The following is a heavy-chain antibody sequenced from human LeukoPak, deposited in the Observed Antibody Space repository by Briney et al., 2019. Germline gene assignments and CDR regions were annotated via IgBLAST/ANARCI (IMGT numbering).Heavy chain of an antibody. V-gene: IGHV3-48*04. J-gene: IGHJ3*02. CDR1: GFTFSSYS. CDR3: ASSDLRGVAFDI. CDR2: ISSSSSTI. Sequence: GGSLRLSCTASGFTFSSYSMNWVRQAPGKGLEWVSYISSSSSTIHYADSVKGRFTISRDNAKNSLYLQMNSLRAEDTAVYYCASSDLRGVAFDIWGQGTMVTVSS. D-gene: IGHD3-10*01.